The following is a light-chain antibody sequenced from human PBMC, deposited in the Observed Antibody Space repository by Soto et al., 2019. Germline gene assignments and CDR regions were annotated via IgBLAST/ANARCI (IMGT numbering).Light chain of an antibody. J-gene: IGKJ1*01. CDR2: GAS. Sequence: EIALTQSPGTLSLSPGERATLSCRASQSVSSSYLAWYQQKPGQAPRLLIYGASSRATGIPDRFSGSGSGTDFALTISRLEREDFAVYYCQQYGSSSWTFGQGTKVEIK. CDR1: QSVSSSY. CDR3: QQYGSSSWT. V-gene: IGKV3-20*01.